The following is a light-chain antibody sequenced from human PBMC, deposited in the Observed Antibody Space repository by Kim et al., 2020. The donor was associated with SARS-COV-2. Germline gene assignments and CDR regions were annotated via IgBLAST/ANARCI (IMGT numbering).Light chain of an antibody. CDR2: DDN. Sequence: NFMLTQPHSVSESPGKTVTISCTRSSGSIASNYVQWYQQRPGSSPTTVIYDDNQRPSGVPDRFSGSIDSSSNSASLTISGLKTEDEADYYCQSYDSSNKVFGSGTKVTVL. CDR3: QSYDSSNKV. CDR1: SGSIASNY. J-gene: IGLJ6*01. V-gene: IGLV6-57*01.